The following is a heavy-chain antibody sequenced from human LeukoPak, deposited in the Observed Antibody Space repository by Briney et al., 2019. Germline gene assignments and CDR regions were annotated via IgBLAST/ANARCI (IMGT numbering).Heavy chain of an antibody. CDR2: IYYSGST. CDR3: ATTRGGYYYDSSGYGRYGWFDP. D-gene: IGHD3-22*01. Sequence: PSQTLSLTCTVSGGSISSGDYYWSWIRQPPGKGLEWIGYIYYSGSTYYNPSLKSLVTISVDTSKNQFSLKLSSVTAADTAVYYCATTRGGYYYDSSGYGRYGWFDPWGQGTLVTVSS. V-gene: IGHV4-30-4*08. J-gene: IGHJ5*02. CDR1: GGSISSGDYY.